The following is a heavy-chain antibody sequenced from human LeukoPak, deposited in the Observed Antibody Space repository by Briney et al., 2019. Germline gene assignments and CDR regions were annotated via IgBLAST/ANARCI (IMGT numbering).Heavy chain of an antibody. Sequence: GGSLRLSCVASGFTFSSYWMHWVRQAPGKGLVWFSRIYNDERSATYVDSVKGRFTISRDNAKNTLDLQMNSLRAEDTAVYYCARAQDWTMYDYWGQGTLVTVSS. D-gene: IGHD3/OR15-3a*01. CDR3: ARAQDWTMYDY. CDR2: IYNDERSA. CDR1: GFTFSSYW. V-gene: IGHV3-74*01. J-gene: IGHJ4*02.